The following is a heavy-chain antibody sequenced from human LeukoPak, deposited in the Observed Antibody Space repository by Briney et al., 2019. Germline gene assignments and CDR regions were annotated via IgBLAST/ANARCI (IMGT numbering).Heavy chain of an antibody. Sequence: GASVKVSCKASGYTFTTYGITWVRQAPGQGLEWMGWISAYNGNTNYVQNLQGRVTMTTDTSTSTAYMELSSLRSEDTAVYYCIAPDYWGQGTLVTVSS. D-gene: IGHD2-21*01. CDR2: ISAYNGNT. V-gene: IGHV1-18*01. J-gene: IGHJ4*02. CDR3: IAPDY. CDR1: GYTFTTYG.